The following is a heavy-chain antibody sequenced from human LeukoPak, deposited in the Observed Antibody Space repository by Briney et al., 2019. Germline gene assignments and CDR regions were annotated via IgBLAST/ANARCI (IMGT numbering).Heavy chain of an antibody. V-gene: IGHV3-23*01. CDR1: GFTFSSYG. CDR2: ISGSGGST. D-gene: IGHD5-18*01. Sequence: GGSLRLSCAASGFTFSSYGMSWVRQAPGKGLEWVSAISGSGGSTYYADSVKGRFTISRDNSKNTLYVQMNSLRAEDTAVYYCARDLSGVTGYTYGRGIDYWGQGTLVTVSS. J-gene: IGHJ4*02. CDR3: ARDLSGVTGYTYGRGIDY.